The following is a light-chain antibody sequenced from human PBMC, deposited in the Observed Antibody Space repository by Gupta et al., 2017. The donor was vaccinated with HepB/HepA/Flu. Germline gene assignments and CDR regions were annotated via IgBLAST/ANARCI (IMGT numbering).Light chain of an antibody. J-gene: IGLJ2*01. CDR1: NIGTKG. CDR3: QVWDSSNDSAV. Sequence: SYVVTQPPSVSVAPGKTASITCGGNNIGTKGVHWYQQKPGQAPVMVIYNDSDRPSGIPERFSGSTSGSTATLTISRVEAGDEAEYYCQVWDSSNDSAVFGGGTKLTVL. V-gene: IGLV3-21*04. CDR2: NDS.